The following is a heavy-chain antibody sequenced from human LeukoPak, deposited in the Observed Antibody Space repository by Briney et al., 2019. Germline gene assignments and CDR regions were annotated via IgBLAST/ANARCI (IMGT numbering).Heavy chain of an antibody. CDR3: ARVDSSGFYYHYYYMDV. V-gene: IGHV3-11*04. D-gene: IGHD6-19*01. CDR2: ISSSGSTI. Sequence: GGSLRLSCAASGFTFSDYYMSWIRQAPGKGLEWVSYISSSGSTIYYADSVKGRFTISRDNAKNSLYLQMNSLRAEDTAVYYCARVDSSGFYYHYYYMDVWGKGTTVTVSS. J-gene: IGHJ6*03. CDR1: GFTFSDYY.